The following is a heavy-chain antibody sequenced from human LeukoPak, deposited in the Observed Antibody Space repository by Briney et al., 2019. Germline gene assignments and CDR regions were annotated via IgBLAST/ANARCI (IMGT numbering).Heavy chain of an antibody. CDR2: IYYSGST. Sequence: SGTLSLTCAVSGGSISSSNWWSWVRQPPGKGLEWIGSIYYSGSTYYNPSLKSRVAISVDTSKNQFSLKLSSVTAADTAVYYCAREYTHVGIDFDYWGQGTLVTVSS. CDR1: GGSISSSNW. V-gene: IGHV4-4*02. D-gene: IGHD2-21*01. J-gene: IGHJ4*02. CDR3: AREYTHVGIDFDY.